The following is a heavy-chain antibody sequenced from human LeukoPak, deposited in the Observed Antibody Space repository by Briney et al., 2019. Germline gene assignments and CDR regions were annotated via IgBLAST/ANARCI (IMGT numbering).Heavy chain of an antibody. CDR1: GYSISSGYF. V-gene: IGHV4-38-2*02. CDR3: ARDRFGWFDP. J-gene: IGHJ5*02. Sequence: PSETLSLTCTVSGYSISSGYFWGWIRQPPGKGLEWIGEINHSGSTNYNPSLKSRVTISVDTSKNQFSLKLSSVTAADTAVYYCARDRFGWFDPWGQGTLVTVSS. CDR2: INHSGST. D-gene: IGHD3-16*01.